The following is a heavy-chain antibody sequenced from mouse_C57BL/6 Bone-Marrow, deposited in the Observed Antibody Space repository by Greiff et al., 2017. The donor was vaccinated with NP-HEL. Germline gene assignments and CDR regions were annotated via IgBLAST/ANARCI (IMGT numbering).Heavy chain of an antibody. CDR1: GYTFTSYW. J-gene: IGHJ3*01. CDR2: IDPSDSYT. CDR3: ARWGYYYGSSP. D-gene: IGHD1-1*01. Sequence: VQLQQPGAELVMPGASVKLSCKASGYTFTSYWMHWVKQRPGQGLEWIGEIDPSDSYTNYNQKFKGKSTLTVDNSSSTAYMQLSSLTSEDCAVYYCARWGYYYGSSPWGQGTLVTVSA. V-gene: IGHV1-69*01.